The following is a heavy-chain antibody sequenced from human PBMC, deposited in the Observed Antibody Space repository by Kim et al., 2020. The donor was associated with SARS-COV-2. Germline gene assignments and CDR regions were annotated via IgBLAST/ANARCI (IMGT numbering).Heavy chain of an antibody. CDR1: GGSISSYY. CDR3: ARAIVVVPAAIRWATVGYYYMDV. D-gene: IGHD2-2*02. V-gene: IGHV4-59*01. J-gene: IGHJ6*03. Sequence: SETLSHTCTVSGGSISSYYWSWIRQPPGKGLEWIGYIYYSGSTNYNPSLKSRVTISVDTSKNQFSLKLSSVTAADTAVYYCARAIVVVPAAIRWATVGYYYMDVWGKGTTVTVSS. CDR2: IYYSGST.